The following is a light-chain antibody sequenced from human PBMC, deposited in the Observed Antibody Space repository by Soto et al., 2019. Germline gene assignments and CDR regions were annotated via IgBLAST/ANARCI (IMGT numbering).Light chain of an antibody. V-gene: IGKV3D-15*01. CDR1: QTINSN. J-gene: IGKJ4*01. CDR3: EPYNDWPPCT. Sequence: EILMTQSPLTLSVSPGEGATLSCRASQTINSNLAGYQQRPGQAHRVLIYGVSSRATGIPDRFSGSGSGAXXTXXXXXLEXXXXXXXDYEPYNDWPPCTFGGGTMVESK. CDR2: GVS.